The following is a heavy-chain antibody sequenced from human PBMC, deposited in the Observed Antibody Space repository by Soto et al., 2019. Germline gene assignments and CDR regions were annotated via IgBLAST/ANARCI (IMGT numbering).Heavy chain of an antibody. D-gene: IGHD3-22*01. J-gene: IGHJ4*02. CDR1: GGLFSSYA. V-gene: IGHV1-69*01. CDR2: IIPVFDTV. CDR3: ARGGSGYVWFNEF. Sequence: QEQLVQSGAEVKKSGSSVKVSCKDTGGLFSSYAVSWVRQAPGHGLEWMGGIIPVFDTVYYAQKFQGRVTITAYESTNTAYMEHSSLRSEDTAMYYCARGGSGYVWFNEFWGQGTLVTVSS.